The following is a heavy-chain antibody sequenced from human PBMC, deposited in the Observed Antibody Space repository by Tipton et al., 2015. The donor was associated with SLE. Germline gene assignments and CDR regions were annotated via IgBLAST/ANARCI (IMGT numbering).Heavy chain of an antibody. CDR2: IYYSGST. CDR3: AKVVVVASWWFAP. J-gene: IGHJ5*02. CDR1: GGSISSYY. Sequence: TLSLTCTVSGGSISSYYWSWIRQPPGKGLEWIGYIYYSGSTNYNPSLKSRVTISVDTSKNQFSLKLSSVTAADTAVYYCAKVVVVASWWFAPWGQGTQVTVSS. D-gene: IGHD2-15*01. V-gene: IGHV4-59*01.